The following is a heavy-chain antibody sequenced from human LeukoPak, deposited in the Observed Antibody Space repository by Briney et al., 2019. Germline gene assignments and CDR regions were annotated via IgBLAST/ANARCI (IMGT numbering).Heavy chain of an antibody. Sequence: GALGLFFVVSGFPFSDHFIGWGRQAPGKGVEWVGQTRNKLSSYVTEYAAFVKGRFIISRDDSRNSVYLQMNSLKTEDTAIYYCARWRSGSCSDWGQGTLVTVSS. D-gene: IGHD2-15*01. CDR2: TRNKLSSYVT. V-gene: IGHV3-72*01. CDR3: ARWRSGSCSD. CDR1: GFPFSDHF. J-gene: IGHJ4*02.